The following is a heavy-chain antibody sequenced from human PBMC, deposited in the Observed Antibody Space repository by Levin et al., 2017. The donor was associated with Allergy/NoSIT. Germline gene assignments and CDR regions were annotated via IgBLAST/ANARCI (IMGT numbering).Heavy chain of an antibody. CDR1: GYTFTGYY. D-gene: IGHD6-13*01. CDR2: INPNSGGT. V-gene: IGHV1-2*06. Sequence: ASVKVSCKASGYTFTGYYMHWVRQAPGQGLEWMGRINPNSGGTNYAQKFQGRVTMTRDTSISTAYMELSRLRSDDTAVYYCAREGPAAPDAFDIWGQGTMVTVSS. CDR3: AREGPAAPDAFDI. J-gene: IGHJ3*02.